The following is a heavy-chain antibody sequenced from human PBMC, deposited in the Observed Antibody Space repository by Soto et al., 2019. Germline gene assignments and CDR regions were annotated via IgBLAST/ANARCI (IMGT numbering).Heavy chain of an antibody. CDR1: GFTFSSYA. J-gene: IGHJ6*02. Sequence: GGSLRLSCAASGFTFSSYAMHWVRQAPGKGLEWVAVISYDGSNKYYADSVKGRFTISRDNSKNTLYLQMNSLRAEDTAVYYCARAYSGYDYYYYYGMDVWGQGTTVTVSS. V-gene: IGHV3-30*04. D-gene: IGHD5-12*01. CDR2: ISYDGSNK. CDR3: ARAYSGYDYYYYYGMDV.